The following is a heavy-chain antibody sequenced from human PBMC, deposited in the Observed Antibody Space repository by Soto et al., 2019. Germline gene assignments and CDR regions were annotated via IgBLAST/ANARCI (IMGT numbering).Heavy chain of an antibody. D-gene: IGHD2-2*01. Sequence: QLQLRESGPGLVQPAQTLSLTCTVAGGSITGGFSYWTWVRQHPGKGLEWVGHLYYSGTAYYNPSLNSRVALSVDPSQNRFSLTLSSVTAADTAIYSCARSLPGSTVFDLAIWGEGTAVTVSS. J-gene: IGHJ6*04. CDR3: ARSLPGSTVFDLAI. CDR1: GGSITGGFSY. CDR2: LYYSGTA. V-gene: IGHV4-31*03.